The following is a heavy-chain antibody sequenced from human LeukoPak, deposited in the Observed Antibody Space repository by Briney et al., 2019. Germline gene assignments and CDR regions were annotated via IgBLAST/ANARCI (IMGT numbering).Heavy chain of an antibody. CDR2: TSYDGSNK. CDR1: GFTFSSYA. D-gene: IGHD6-19*01. J-gene: IGHJ3*01. CDR3: ARSPSTGWYRWLAFDL. Sequence: GGSLRLSCAASGFTFSSYAVHWVRQAPGRGLEWVAITSYDGSNKNYADSVKGRFTISRDNSQNTLYLHMNSLSTEDTAVYYCARSPSTGWYRWLAFDLWGQGTMVTVSS. V-gene: IGHV3-30*04.